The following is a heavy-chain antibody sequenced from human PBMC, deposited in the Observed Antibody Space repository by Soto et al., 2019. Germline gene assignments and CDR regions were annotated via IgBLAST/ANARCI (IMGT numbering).Heavy chain of an antibody. V-gene: IGHV3-23*01. Sequence: GGSLRLSCAASGFTFSTYTMSWVRQAPGKGLEWVSSISGGGDSPSYADSVQGRFTISRDNPKNTLYLQMNSLRAEDTALYYCAKARCSAANCYVPDYWGQGTLVTVSS. CDR3: AKARCSAANCYVPDY. D-gene: IGHD2-15*01. J-gene: IGHJ4*02. CDR1: GFTFSTYT. CDR2: ISGGGDSP.